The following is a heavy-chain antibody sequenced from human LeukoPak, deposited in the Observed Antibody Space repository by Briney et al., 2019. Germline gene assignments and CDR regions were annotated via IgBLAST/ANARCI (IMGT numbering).Heavy chain of an antibody. CDR2: IYWNDDK. CDR3: AHTYYYDSSGYDNFDN. D-gene: IGHD3-22*01. V-gene: IGHV2-5*01. Sequence: SGPTLVNPTQTLTLTCTFSGFSLRTTRLGVGWIRHPPGKALEWLALIYWNDDKYYSPSLKSRLTITKDTSKNQVVLRMTNMDPVDTATYYCAHTYYYDSSGYDNFDNWGQGTLVTVSS. J-gene: IGHJ4*02. CDR1: GFSLRTTRLG.